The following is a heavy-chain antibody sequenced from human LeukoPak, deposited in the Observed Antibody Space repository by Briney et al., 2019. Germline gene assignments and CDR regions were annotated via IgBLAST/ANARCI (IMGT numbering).Heavy chain of an antibody. V-gene: IGHV4-39*07. J-gene: IGHJ6*03. Sequence: SETLSLTCTVSGDSISSSDYYWSWIRQPPGKGLEWIGEINHSGSTNYNPSLKSRVTISVDTSKNQFSLKLSSVTAADTAVYYCARRKSHGSGSWWVYYYYMDVWGKGTTVTISS. CDR3: ARRKSHGSGSWWVYYYYMDV. CDR2: INHSGST. CDR1: GDSISSSDYY. D-gene: IGHD3-10*01.